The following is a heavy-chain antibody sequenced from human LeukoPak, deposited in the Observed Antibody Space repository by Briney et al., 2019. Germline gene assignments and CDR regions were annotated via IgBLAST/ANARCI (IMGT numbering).Heavy chain of an antibody. CDR3: ARDIRAVGITLYFDY. D-gene: IGHD3-22*01. CDR1: GFTFSNYY. V-gene: IGHV3-11*01. J-gene: IGHJ4*02. CDR2: ISGSGGDI. Sequence: GGSLRLSCAASGFTFSNYYMSWIRQTPGKGLEWLSYISGSGGDIHYADSVKGRCTISRDNAKNSLYLQMNSLRAEDTAMYYCARDIRAVGITLYFDYWGQGILVTVTS.